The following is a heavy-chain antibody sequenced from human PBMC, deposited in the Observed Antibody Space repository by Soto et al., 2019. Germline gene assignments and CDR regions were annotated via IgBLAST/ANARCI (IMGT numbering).Heavy chain of an antibody. CDR1: GFTFSSSA. Sequence: EVHLLESGGGLVQPGGSLRLSCAASGFTFSSSAMGWVRQAPGKGLEWVSAVGGSGYSTYYADSVKGRFTISRDNFKNTLYLQMDSLRGDDTARYYCAKCKGSSWYEFDYWGQGTLVTVSS. D-gene: IGHD6-13*01. CDR2: VGGSGYST. V-gene: IGHV3-23*01. CDR3: AKCKGSSWYEFDY. J-gene: IGHJ4*02.